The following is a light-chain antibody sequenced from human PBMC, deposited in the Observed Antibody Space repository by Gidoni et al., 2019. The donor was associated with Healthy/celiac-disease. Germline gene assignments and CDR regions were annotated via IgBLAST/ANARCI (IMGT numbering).Light chain of an antibody. CDR1: SLRSYY. V-gene: IGLV3-19*01. Sequence: SSELTQAPAVSVALGQTVRITCQGDSLRSYYASWYQQQPGQAPVLVIYGKNNRPSGIPDRFSGSSSGNTASLTITGAQAEDEADYYCNSRDSSGNHVFGTGTKVT. CDR2: GKN. J-gene: IGLJ1*01. CDR3: NSRDSSGNHV.